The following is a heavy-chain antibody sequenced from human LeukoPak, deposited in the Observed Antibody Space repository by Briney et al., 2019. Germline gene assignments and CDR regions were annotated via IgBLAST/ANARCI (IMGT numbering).Heavy chain of an antibody. Sequence: SETLSLTCTVSGGSISSGGYYWSWLRQHPGKGLEWIGYIYYSGSTYYNPSLKSRVTISVDTSKNQFSLKLSSVTAADTAVYYCARMSGDTELNWFDPWGQGTLVTVSS. CDR3: ARMSGDTELNWFDP. CDR2: IYYSGST. CDR1: GGSISSGGYY. J-gene: IGHJ5*02. D-gene: IGHD4-17*01. V-gene: IGHV4-31*03.